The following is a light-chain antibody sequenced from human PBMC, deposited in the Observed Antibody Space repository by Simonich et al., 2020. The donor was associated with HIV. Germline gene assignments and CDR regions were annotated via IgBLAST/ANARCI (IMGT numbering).Light chain of an antibody. J-gene: IGLJ2*01. CDR1: SGSIASNS. CDR2: EDN. V-gene: IGLV6-57*03. CDR3: QSYDSSNQV. Sequence: NFMLTQPHSVSESPGKTVTISCTRSSGSIASNSVQWYQQRPGSAPPTVIYEDNQRPSGGPDRFAGSSDSASNAASLTIAGLKTEDEADYYCQSYDSSNQVFGGGTKLTVL.